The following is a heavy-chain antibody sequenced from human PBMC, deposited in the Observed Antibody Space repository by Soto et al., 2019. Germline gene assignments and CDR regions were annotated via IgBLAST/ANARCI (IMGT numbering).Heavy chain of an antibody. V-gene: IGHV1-69*13. CDR3: ARRILATETFDY. D-gene: IGHD5-12*01. CDR1: GGTFSTFS. J-gene: IGHJ4*02. Sequence: SVKGACKASGGTFSTFSISWVRQAPGQGLEWMGGIIPMLAKTNYAQKFQGRVTITADESTSTAYMDLSSLRSDDTAVYYCARRILATETFDYWGQGTLVTVSS. CDR2: IIPMLAKT.